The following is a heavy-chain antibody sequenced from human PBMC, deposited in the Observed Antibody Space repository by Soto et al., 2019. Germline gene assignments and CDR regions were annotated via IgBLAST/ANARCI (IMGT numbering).Heavy chain of an antibody. CDR1: GFTFDDYA. CDR3: AKDNGDGLLWFEDAFGI. V-gene: IGHV3-9*01. J-gene: IGHJ3*02. Sequence: PGGSLRLSCAASGFTFDDYAMHWVRQAPGKGLEWVSGISWNSGSIGYADSVKGRFTISRDNAKNSLYLQMNSLRAEDTALYYCAKDNGDGLLWFEDAFGIWGQGTMVTVSS. D-gene: IGHD3-10*01. CDR2: ISWNSGSI.